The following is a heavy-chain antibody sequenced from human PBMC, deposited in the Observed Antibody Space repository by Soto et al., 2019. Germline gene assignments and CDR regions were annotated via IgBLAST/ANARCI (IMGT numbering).Heavy chain of an antibody. CDR2: ISGSGGST. J-gene: IGHJ4*02. CDR3: AHFDWFIDY. CDR1: GFTFSSYA. Sequence: ASVKVSCKASGFTFSSYAMSWVRQAPGKGLEWVSAISGSGGSTYYADSVKGRFTISRDNSKNTLYLQMNSLRAEDTAVYYCAHFDWFIDYWGQGTLVTVSS. D-gene: IGHD3-9*01. V-gene: IGHV3-23*01.